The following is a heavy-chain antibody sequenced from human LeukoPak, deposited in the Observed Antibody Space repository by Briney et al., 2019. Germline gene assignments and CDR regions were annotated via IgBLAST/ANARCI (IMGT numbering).Heavy chain of an antibody. CDR3: ARRAKGYNY. CDR2: ISYSGST. J-gene: IGHJ4*02. Sequence: SETLSLTCTVSGGAISSTTYYWGWIRQPPGKGLEWVGSISYSGSTYYNPSLKSRVTIFLETSKNQFSLKLSSVTAADTAVYYCARRAKGYNYWGQGTLVTVSS. CDR1: GGAISSTTYY. D-gene: IGHD1-1*01. V-gene: IGHV4-39*01.